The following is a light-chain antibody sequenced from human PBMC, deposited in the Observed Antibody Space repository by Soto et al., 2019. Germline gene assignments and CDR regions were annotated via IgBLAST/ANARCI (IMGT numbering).Light chain of an antibody. CDR3: SSYTKKDTLL. CDR1: SSDVGGYDH. Sequence: QSALTQPASVSGSPGQSITISCTGTSSDVGGYDHVSWYQQHPGKAPKLIIYDVTVRPSGISPRFSGSKSDNTASLAVSGRQPEDEADYYCSSYTKKDTLLFGGGTKVTVL. V-gene: IGLV2-14*03. J-gene: IGLJ3*02. CDR2: DVT.